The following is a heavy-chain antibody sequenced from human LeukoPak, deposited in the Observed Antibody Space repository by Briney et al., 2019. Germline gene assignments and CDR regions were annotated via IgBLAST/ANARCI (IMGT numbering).Heavy chain of an antibody. V-gene: IGHV3-11*01. CDR2: ISPTADTI. CDR3: ATVRVGATTADWFDP. Sequence: GGSLRLSCAASRFRFSDYDMSWIRQAPGKGLEWVSYISPTADTIYYADSVKGRFTISRDNAKNTLYLQMNSLRAEDTAVYYCATVRVGATTADWFDPWGQGTLVTVSS. J-gene: IGHJ5*02. D-gene: IGHD1-26*01. CDR1: RFRFSDYD.